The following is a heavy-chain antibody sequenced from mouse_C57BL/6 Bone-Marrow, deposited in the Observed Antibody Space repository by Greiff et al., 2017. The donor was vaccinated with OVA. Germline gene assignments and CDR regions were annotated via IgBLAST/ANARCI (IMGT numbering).Heavy chain of an antibody. CDR3: ANDYDGAWFAY. D-gene: IGHD2-4*01. CDR2: IYPYNGVS. Sequence: EVKLMESGPELVKPGASVKISCKASGYSFTGYYMHWVKQSHGNILDWIGYIYPYNGVSSYDQKFKGKATLTVDKSSSTAYMELRSLTSEDSAVYYCANDYDGAWFAYWGQGTLVTVSA. J-gene: IGHJ3*01. CDR1: GYSFTGYY. V-gene: IGHV1-31*01.